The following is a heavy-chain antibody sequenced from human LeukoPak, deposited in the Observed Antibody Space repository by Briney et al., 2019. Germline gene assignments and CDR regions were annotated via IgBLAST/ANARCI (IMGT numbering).Heavy chain of an antibody. J-gene: IGHJ4*02. CDR3: AREGYYDSSGYPYYFDY. CDR2: IIPILGIA. D-gene: IGHD3-22*01. V-gene: IGHV1-69*04. CDR1: GGTFSSYA. Sequence: SVKVSCKASGGTFSSYAISWVRQAPGQGLEWMGRIIPILGIANYAQKFQGRVTITADKSTSTAYMELSSLRSEDTAVYYCAREGYYDSSGYPYYFDYWGQETLVTVSS.